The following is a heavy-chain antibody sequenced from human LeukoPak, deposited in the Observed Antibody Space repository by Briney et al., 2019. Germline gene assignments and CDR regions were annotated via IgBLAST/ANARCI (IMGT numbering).Heavy chain of an antibody. CDR1: GFTFSSYW. J-gene: IGHJ4*02. CDR3: ARDQVVGLESPSFDY. CDR2: IWYDGSNK. Sequence: GGSLRLSCAASGFTFSSYWTHWVRQVPGKGLEWVAVIWYDGSNKYYADSVKGRFTISRDNSKNTLYLQMNSLRAEDTAVYYCARDQVVGLESPSFDYWGQGTLVTVSS. D-gene: IGHD1-1*01. V-gene: IGHV3-33*08.